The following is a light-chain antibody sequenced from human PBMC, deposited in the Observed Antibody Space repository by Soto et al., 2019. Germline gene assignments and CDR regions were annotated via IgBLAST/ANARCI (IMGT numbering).Light chain of an antibody. CDR2: ATS. CDR3: QKYNSAPLT. V-gene: IGKV1-27*01. CDR1: QGIAPY. Sequence: DVQMTQSPSSLSAFVGDRVTITCRASQGIAPYFPWFQWKPGKVPKLLIYATSTLHSGVPSRFSGSGSGTDFTLTISSLQPEDVGTYYCQKYNSAPLTFGGGTKVEIK. J-gene: IGKJ4*01.